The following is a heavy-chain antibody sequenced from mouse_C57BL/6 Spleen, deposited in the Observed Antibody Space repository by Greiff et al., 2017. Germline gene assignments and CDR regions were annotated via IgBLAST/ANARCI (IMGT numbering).Heavy chain of an antibody. J-gene: IGHJ2*01. D-gene: IGHD1-1*01. CDR1: GYTFTSYW. CDR3: ARAPHYYGSSYDY. CDR2: IDPSDSYT. V-gene: IGHV1-69*01. Sequence: QVQLQQPGAELVMPGASVKLSCKASGYTFTSYWMHWVKQRPGQGLEWIGEIDPSDSYTNYNQKFKGKSTLTVDKSSSTAYMQLSSLKSEDAAVYYCARAPHYYGSSYDYWGQGTTLTVSS.